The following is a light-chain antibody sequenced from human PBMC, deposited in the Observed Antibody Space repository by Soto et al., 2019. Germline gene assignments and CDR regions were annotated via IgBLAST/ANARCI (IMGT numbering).Light chain of an antibody. J-gene: IGLJ2*01. V-gene: IGLV2-14*01. CDR1: SSDVGGYNY. CDR3: SSYTSSSTVV. Sequence: QSALTQPAAVSESPGQSITISCTGTSSDVGGYNYVSWYQQHPGKAPKLMIYDVSNRPSGVSNRFSGSKSGNTASLTISGLQAEDEADYYCSSYTSSSTVVFGGGTKVTVL. CDR2: DVS.